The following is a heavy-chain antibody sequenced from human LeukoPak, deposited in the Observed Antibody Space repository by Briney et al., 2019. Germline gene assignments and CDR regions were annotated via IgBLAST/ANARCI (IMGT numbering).Heavy chain of an antibody. J-gene: IGHJ3*02. Sequence: PGGSLRLSCAASGFTFSSYSMNWVRQAPGKGPEWVSSISSSSSYIYYADSVKGRFTISRDNAKNSLYLQMNSLRAEDTAVYYCASGYSSGSDAFDIWGQGTMVTVSS. CDR2: ISSSSSYI. D-gene: IGHD6-19*01. V-gene: IGHV3-21*01. CDR3: ASGYSSGSDAFDI. CDR1: GFTFSSYS.